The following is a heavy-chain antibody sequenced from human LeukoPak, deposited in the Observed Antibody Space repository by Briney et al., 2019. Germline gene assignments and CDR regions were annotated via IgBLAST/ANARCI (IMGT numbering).Heavy chain of an antibody. CDR3: ARVRAGAVDY. D-gene: IGHD4/OR15-4a*01. V-gene: IGHV4-38-2*02. Sequence: PSETLSLTCTVSGYSISSGYYWGWIRQPPGKGLEWIGSIYHSGSTYYNPSLKSRVTISVDTSKNQFSLKLSSVTAADTAVYYCARVRAGAVDYWGQGTLVTVSS. J-gene: IGHJ4*02. CDR1: GYSISSGYY. CDR2: IYHSGST.